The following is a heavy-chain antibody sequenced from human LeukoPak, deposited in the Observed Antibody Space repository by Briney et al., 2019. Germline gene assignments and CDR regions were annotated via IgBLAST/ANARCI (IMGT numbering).Heavy chain of an antibody. D-gene: IGHD3-22*01. Sequence: PGGSLRLSCAASGFSLTDYYMSWIRQAPAKGLEWVSYISTSGTSVYYTESVKGRFTISGDNARSSLYLQMNGLRAEDTAVYYCAISDSSNYGPPDYWGQGILVTVSS. J-gene: IGHJ4*02. CDR1: GFSLTDYY. V-gene: IGHV3-11*01. CDR3: AISDSSNYGPPDY. CDR2: ISTSGTSV.